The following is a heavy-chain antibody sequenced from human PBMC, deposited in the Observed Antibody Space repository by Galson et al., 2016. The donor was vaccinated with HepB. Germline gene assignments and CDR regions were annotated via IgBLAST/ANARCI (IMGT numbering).Heavy chain of an antibody. Sequence: SLRLSCAGSGFTLSSYGMHWVRQAPGKGLEWVAAIQFDGSKKYYGDSVKGRFTISRDDSKNTVYLQMSSLRAEDTAVYYCGTESYLKGHSIVVAAPSQTWGRGTLVTVSS. CDR1: GFTLSSYG. CDR3: GTESYLKGHSIVVAAPSQT. CDR2: IQFDGSKK. D-gene: IGHD2-15*01. J-gene: IGHJ5*02. V-gene: IGHV3-33*01.